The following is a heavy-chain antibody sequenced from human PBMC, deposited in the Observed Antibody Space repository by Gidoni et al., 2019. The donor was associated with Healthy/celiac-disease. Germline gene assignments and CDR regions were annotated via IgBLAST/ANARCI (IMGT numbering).Heavy chain of an antibody. J-gene: IGHJ3*02. CDR2: TRNKANSYTT. D-gene: IGHD3-22*01. CDR3: ARVAHYYDSSGYYPAGGAFDI. Sequence: EVQLVESGGGLVQPGGSLRLSCAASGFTFSDHYLDWVRQAPGKGLEWVGRTRNKANSYTTEYAASVKGRFTISRDDSKNSLYLQMNSLKTEDTAVYYCARVAHYYDSSGYYPAGGAFDIWGQGTMVTVSS. CDR1: GFTFSDHY. V-gene: IGHV3-72*01.